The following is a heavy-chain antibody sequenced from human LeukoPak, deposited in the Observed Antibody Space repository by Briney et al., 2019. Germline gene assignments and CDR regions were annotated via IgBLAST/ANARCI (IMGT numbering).Heavy chain of an antibody. J-gene: IGHJ4*02. V-gene: IGHV4-39*01. CDR1: GDSISSSSYY. CDR2: IYYSGST. CDR3: ARLQYYYDSNGYYSLYYFDY. D-gene: IGHD3-22*01. Sequence: PSETLSLTCTVSGDSISSSSYYWGWIRQPPGKGLEWIGNIYYSGSTYYNPSLRGRLTISLDTSKNQFSLTLSSVTAADTAVYYCARLQYYYDSNGYYSLYYFDYWGQGTVVTVSS.